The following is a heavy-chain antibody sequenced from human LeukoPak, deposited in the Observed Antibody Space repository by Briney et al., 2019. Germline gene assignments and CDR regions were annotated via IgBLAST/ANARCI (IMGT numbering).Heavy chain of an antibody. CDR2: ISSSSSTI. CDR1: GFTFSSYS. Sequence: PGGSLGLSCAASGFTFSSYSMNWVRQAPGKGLEWVSYISSSSSTIYYADSVKGRFTISRDNSKNTLYLQMNSLRAEDTAVYYCARDHCSSTSCYGDYFDYWGQGTLVTVSS. J-gene: IGHJ4*02. D-gene: IGHD2-2*01. V-gene: IGHV3-48*01. CDR3: ARDHCSSTSCYGDYFDY.